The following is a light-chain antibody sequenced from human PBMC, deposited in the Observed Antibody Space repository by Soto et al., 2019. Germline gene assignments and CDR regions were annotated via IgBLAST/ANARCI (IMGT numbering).Light chain of an antibody. J-gene: IGKJ1*01. V-gene: IGKV1-5*01. CDR3: QQYSSYSWT. Sequence: IQIRQSPSTLSASVGDKVTITCRASQSIAIWLAWYQQKPGKAPNLLIYDASTLESGVPSRFSGSRSGTEFTLTISSLQPDDFATYYCQQYSSYSWTFGQGTKVDI. CDR2: DAS. CDR1: QSIAIW.